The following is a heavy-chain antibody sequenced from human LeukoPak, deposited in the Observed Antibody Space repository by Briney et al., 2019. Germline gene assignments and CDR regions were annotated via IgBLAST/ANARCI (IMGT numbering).Heavy chain of an antibody. Sequence: GGSLRLSCVASGFTFTDYAFNWVRQTPGKGMEWVAIISSDGNTQSYADPLKGRFTISRDNFRDTVFLKLTTLRPEDTGLYYCVRDLTSGARFDFWGPGTLVTVSS. CDR1: GFTFTDYA. CDR3: VRDLTSGARFDF. V-gene: IGHV3-30*04. CDR2: ISSDGNTQ. J-gene: IGHJ4*01. D-gene: IGHD3-9*01.